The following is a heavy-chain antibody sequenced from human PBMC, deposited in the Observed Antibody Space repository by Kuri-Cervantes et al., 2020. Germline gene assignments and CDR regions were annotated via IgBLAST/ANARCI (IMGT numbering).Heavy chain of an antibody. Sequence: ASVKVSCKASGYTFTGYYIQWVRQAPGQGLEWMGIINTSGGSTSYAQKFQGRVTMTRDTSTSTVYMELSSLRSEDTAVYYCARAGGCGGLHPHHFDYWGQGTLVTVSS. V-gene: IGHV1-46*01. CDR2: INTSGGST. D-gene: IGHD2-21*01. CDR3: ARAGGCGGLHPHHFDY. J-gene: IGHJ4*02. CDR1: GYTFTGYY.